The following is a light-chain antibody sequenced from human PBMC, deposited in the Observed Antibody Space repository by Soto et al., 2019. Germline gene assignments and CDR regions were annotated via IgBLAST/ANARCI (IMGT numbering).Light chain of an antibody. Sequence: EIMLTQSPVTLSLSPGEGATLSCRASQSVAGSYLAWYQQKPGRTPRLLIYGASSRATGIPDRFSGSGSGTEFTLTINRLELEDFAVYYCQQYGVSPRTFGQGTKVEIK. CDR3: QQYGVSPRT. CDR1: QSVAGSY. V-gene: IGKV3-20*01. J-gene: IGKJ1*01. CDR2: GAS.